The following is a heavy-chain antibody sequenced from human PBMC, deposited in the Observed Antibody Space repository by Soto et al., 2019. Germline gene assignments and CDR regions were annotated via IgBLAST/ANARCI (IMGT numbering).Heavy chain of an antibody. CDR2: IRSKAYGGTT. CDR1: GFTFGDYA. V-gene: IGHV3-49*03. CDR3: TRDNDYGDYGGYYYYYMDV. J-gene: IGHJ6*03. D-gene: IGHD4-17*01. Sequence: GGSLRLSCTASGFTFGDYAMSWFRQAPGKGLEWVGFIRSKAYGGTTEYAASVKGRFTISRDDSKSIAYLQMNSLKTEDTAVYYCTRDNDYGDYGGYYYYYMDVWGKGTTVTVSS.